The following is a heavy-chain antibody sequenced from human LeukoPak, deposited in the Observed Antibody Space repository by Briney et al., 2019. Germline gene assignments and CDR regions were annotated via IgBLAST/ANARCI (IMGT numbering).Heavy chain of an antibody. D-gene: IGHD2-2*01. CDR3: ARAGSSTSPPGVV. J-gene: IGHJ6*04. V-gene: IGHV4-59*08. CDR1: GGSISSYY. CDR2: IYYSGST. Sequence: SETLSLTCTVSGGSISSYYWSWIRQPPGRGLEWIGYIYYSGSTNYNPSLKSRVTISVDTSKNQFSLNLTSVTAADTAVYYCARAGSSTSPPGVVWGKGTTVTVSS.